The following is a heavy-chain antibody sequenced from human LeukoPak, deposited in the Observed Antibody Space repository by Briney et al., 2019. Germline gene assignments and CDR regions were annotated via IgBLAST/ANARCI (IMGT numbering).Heavy chain of an antibody. J-gene: IGHJ3*02. V-gene: IGHV4-39*01. Sequence: PSETLSLTCTVSGGSISSSSYYWGWIRQPPGKGLEWIGTIYYSGSTNYNPSLKSRVTISVDTSKNQFSLKLSSVTAADTAVYYCARHALYYDFWSDKLGAFDIWGQGTMVTVSS. CDR2: IYYSGST. CDR1: GGSISSSSYY. CDR3: ARHALYYDFWSDKLGAFDI. D-gene: IGHD3-3*01.